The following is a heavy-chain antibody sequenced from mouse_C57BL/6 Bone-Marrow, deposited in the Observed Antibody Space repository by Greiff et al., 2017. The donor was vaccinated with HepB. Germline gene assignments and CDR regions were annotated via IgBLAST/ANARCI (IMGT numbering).Heavy chain of an antibody. CDR1: GYTFTSYW. Sequence: VQLQQPGAELVKPGASVKLSCKASGYTFTSYWMHWVKQRPGRGLEWIGRIDPNSGGTKYNEKFKSKATLTVDKPSSTAYMQRSSRTSEDSAVYYCARERAWDCFAYWGQGTLVTVSA. CDR3: ARERAWDCFAY. V-gene: IGHV1-72*01. CDR2: IDPNSGGT. D-gene: IGHD4-1*01. J-gene: IGHJ3*01.